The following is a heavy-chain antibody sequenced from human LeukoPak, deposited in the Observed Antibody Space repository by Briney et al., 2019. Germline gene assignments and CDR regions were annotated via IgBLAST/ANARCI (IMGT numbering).Heavy chain of an antibody. CDR3: ARERSSSGGHNWFDP. CDR2: VYYTGVT. J-gene: IGHJ5*02. V-gene: IGHV4-39*07. CDR1: GGYIITSVHY. Sequence: PSETLSLTCTVSGGYIITSVHYWGWIRQPPGKGLEWIGSVYYTGVTSTNPFFRSRMSISVDTSKNQFSLNLTSVTAADAAVYYCARERSSSGGHNWFDPWGQGTLVTVSS. D-gene: IGHD4-23*01.